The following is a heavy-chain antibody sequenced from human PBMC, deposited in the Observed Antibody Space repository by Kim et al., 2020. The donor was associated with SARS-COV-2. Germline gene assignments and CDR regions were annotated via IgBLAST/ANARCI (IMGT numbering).Heavy chain of an antibody. J-gene: IGHJ4*02. D-gene: IGHD6-19*01. V-gene: IGHV3-30*18. CDR2: ISYDGSNK. CDR3: AKVSGVRGWYYFDY. CDR1: GFTFSSYG. Sequence: GGSLRLSCAASGFTFSSYGMHWVRQAPGKGLEWVAVISYDGSNKYYADSVKGRFTISRDNSKNTLYLQMNSLRAEDTAVYYCAKVSGVRGWYYFDYWGQGTLVTVSS.